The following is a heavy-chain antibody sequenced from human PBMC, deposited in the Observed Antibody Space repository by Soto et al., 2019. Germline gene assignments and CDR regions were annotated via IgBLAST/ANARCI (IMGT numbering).Heavy chain of an antibody. V-gene: IGHV3-33*01. CDR1: GFTFSSYG. D-gene: IGHD3-16*01. CDR3: ARKYVDYVDY. Sequence: QVQLVESGGGVVQPGRSMRLSCAASGFTFSSYGMHWVRQAPGKGLEWVAVIWYDGSNKYYADSVKGRFTISRDNSKNTLYLPMNSLRAEDTAVYYCARKYVDYVDYWGQGTLVTVSS. J-gene: IGHJ4*02. CDR2: IWYDGSNK.